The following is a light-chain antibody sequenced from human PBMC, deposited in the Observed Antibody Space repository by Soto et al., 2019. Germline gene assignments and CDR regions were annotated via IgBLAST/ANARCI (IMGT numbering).Light chain of an antibody. CDR2: GAS. CDR1: QSVSSSY. V-gene: IGKV3-20*01. J-gene: IGKJ4*02. CDR3: PRYTRFPSPT. Sequence: EIVLTQSPGTLSLSPGERATLSCRASQSVSSSYLAWYQQKPGQAPRLLIYGASSRATGIPDRFSGSGSGTDFTLTISRLEPLFFTVHHPPRYTRFPSPTFGR.